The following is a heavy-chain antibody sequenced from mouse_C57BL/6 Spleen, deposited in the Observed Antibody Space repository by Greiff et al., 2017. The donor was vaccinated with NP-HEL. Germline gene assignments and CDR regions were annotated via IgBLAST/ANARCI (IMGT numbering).Heavy chain of an antibody. D-gene: IGHD2-4*01. CDR3: ARENYYDYPFDY. V-gene: IGHV5-4*01. CDR2: ISDGGSYT. Sequence: EVQRVESGGGLVKPGGSLKLSCAASGFTFSSYAMSWVRQTPEKRLEWVATISDGGSYTYYPDNVKGRFTISRDNAKNNLYLQMSHLKSEDTAMYYCARENYYDYPFDYWGQGTTLTVSS. CDR1: GFTFSSYA. J-gene: IGHJ2*01.